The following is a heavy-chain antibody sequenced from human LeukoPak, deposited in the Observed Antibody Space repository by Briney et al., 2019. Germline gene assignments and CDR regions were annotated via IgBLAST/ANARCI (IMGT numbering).Heavy chain of an antibody. V-gene: IGHV4-39*07. D-gene: IGHD6-13*01. CDR2: IYYSGST. Sequence: SETLSLTCTVSGGSISSSSYYWGWIRQPPGKGLEWIGSIYYSGSTYYNPSLKSRVTISVDTSKNQFSLKLSSVTAADTAVYYCARVRVSPYYFDYWGQGTLVTVSS. CDR3: ARVRVSPYYFDY. CDR1: GGSISSSSYY. J-gene: IGHJ4*02.